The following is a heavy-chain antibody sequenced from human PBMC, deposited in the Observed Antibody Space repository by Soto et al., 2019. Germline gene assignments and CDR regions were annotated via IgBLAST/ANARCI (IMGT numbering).Heavy chain of an antibody. D-gene: IGHD4-4*01. J-gene: IGHJ6*02. Sequence: QVPLVESGGGVVQPGRSLRLSCAASGFTFSSYGMHWVRQAPGKGLEWVAVISYDGSNKYYADSVKGRFTISRDNSKNTLYLQMNSLRAEDTAVYYCAKDRAYSNYLYYDGMDVWGQGTTVTVSS. CDR1: GFTFSSYG. CDR2: ISYDGSNK. CDR3: AKDRAYSNYLYYDGMDV. V-gene: IGHV3-30*18.